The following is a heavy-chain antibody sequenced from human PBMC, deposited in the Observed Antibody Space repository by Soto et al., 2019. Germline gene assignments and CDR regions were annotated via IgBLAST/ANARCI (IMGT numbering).Heavy chain of an antibody. V-gene: IGHV1-18*04. CDR2: ISAYNGNT. CDR1: CYTFTSYG. D-gene: IGHD1-7*01. Sequence: SVKVSFKASCYTFTSYGISWVRQAPGQGLEWMGWISAYNGNTNYAQKLQGRVTMTTDTSTSTAYMELRSLRSDDTAVYYCALTGTPFVGWFDPWGQGTLVTVSS. J-gene: IGHJ5*02. CDR3: ALTGTPFVGWFDP.